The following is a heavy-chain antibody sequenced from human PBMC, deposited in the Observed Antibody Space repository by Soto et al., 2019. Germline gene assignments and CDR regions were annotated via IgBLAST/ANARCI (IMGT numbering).Heavy chain of an antibody. CDR3: AKKAGYRGYDPFDY. CDR1: GFTFSSYV. V-gene: IGHV3-23*01. CDR2: VSTSGGST. J-gene: IGHJ4*02. D-gene: IGHD5-12*01. Sequence: EVQLLESGGGLVQPGGSLRLSCASSGFTFSSYVMSWVRQAPGKGLEWVSAVSTSGGSTFDADSVKGRFAISRDNSKNTLYLKMNSLRAEDKAVYYCAKKAGYRGYDPFDYWGQGTLVTVSS.